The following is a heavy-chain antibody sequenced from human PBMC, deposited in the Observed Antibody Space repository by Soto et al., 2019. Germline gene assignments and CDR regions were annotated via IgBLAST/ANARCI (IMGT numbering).Heavy chain of an antibody. D-gene: IGHD3-3*01. J-gene: IGHJ6*02. CDR2: IYYSGST. CDR3: ARAITIFGNYYYYYGMGV. V-gene: IGHV4-31*03. Sequence: SETLSLTCTVSGGSISSSSYYWSWIRQHPGKGLEWNGYIYYSGSTYYNPSLKSRVTISVDTSKNQFSLKLSSVTAADTAVYYCARAITIFGNYYYYYGMGVWGQGTTVTVSS. CDR1: GGSISSSSYY.